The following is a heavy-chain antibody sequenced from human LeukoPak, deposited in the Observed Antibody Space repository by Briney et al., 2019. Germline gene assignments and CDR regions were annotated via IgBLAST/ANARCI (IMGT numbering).Heavy chain of an antibody. J-gene: IGHJ6*02. Sequence: GSLRLSCAASGFTLSDYPMNWIRQAPGKGLEWVSNIRATSTTPYYQDYYADSVKGRFTISRDNSKNTLYLQMNSLRAEDTAVYYCAREYCGGDCYPFPRSYYYYYGMDVWGQGTTVTVSS. V-gene: IGHV3-48*01. D-gene: IGHD2-21*02. CDR3: AREYCGGDCYPFPRSYYYYYGMDV. CDR2: IRATSTTP. CDR1: GFTLSDYP.